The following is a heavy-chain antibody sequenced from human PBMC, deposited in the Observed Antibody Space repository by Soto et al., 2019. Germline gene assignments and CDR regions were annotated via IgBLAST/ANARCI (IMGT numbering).Heavy chain of an antibody. CDR1: GYTFTSYG. CDR3: ARGAQRYNWNDDAFDI. V-gene: IGHV1-18*01. Sequence: GASVKVSCKASGYTFTSYGISWVRQAPGQGLEWMGWISAYNGNTNYAQKLQGRVTMTTDTSTSTAYMELRSLRSDDTAVYYCARGAQRYNWNDDAFDIWGQGTMVTVS. J-gene: IGHJ3*02. CDR2: ISAYNGNT. D-gene: IGHD1-1*01.